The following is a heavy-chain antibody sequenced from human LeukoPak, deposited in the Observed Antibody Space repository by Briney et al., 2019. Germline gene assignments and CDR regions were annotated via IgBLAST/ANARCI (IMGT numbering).Heavy chain of an antibody. Sequence: GASVKVSCKASGGTFSSYAISWVRQAPGQGLEWMGGIIPIFGTANYAQKFQGRVTITADESTSTAYMELSSLRPEDTAVYYCAGGEGITAAGGYYYYMDVWGKGTTVTVSS. D-gene: IGHD6-13*01. CDR3: AGGEGITAAGGYYYYMDV. V-gene: IGHV1-69*13. CDR1: GGTFSSYA. CDR2: IIPIFGTA. J-gene: IGHJ6*03.